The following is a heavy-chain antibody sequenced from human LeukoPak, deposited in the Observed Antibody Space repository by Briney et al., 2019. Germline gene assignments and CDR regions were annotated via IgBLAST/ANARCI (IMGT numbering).Heavy chain of an antibody. CDR3: AKGRGYRSGLSPIPEGYFDL. J-gene: IGHJ2*01. CDR2: ISSSSSTI. Sequence: GGSLRLSCAASGFTFSSYSMNWVRQAPGKGLEWVSYISSSSSTIYYADSVKGRFTISRDNSKNTLYLQMNSLRAEDTAVYYCAKGRGYRSGLSPIPEGYFDLWGRGTLVTVSS. D-gene: IGHD6-19*01. CDR1: GFTFSSYS. V-gene: IGHV3-48*01.